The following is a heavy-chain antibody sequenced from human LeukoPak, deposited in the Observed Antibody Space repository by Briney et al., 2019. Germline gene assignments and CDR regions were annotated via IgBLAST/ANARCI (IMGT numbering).Heavy chain of an antibody. CDR2: ISSSGSTI. D-gene: IGHD3-22*01. V-gene: IGHV3-11*01. J-gene: IGHJ6*02. Sequence: PGGSLRLSCAASGFTFGDYYVSWIRQAPGKGLEWVSYISSSGSTIYYADSVKGRFTISRDNAKNSLYLQMNSLRAEDTAVYYCASRYYYDMGMDVWGQGTTVTVSS. CDR3: ASRYYYDMGMDV. CDR1: GFTFGDYY.